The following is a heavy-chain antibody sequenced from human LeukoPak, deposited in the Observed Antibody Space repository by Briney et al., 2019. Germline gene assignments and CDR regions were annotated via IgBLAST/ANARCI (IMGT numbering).Heavy chain of an antibody. Sequence: SQNLSLTCAISGDRVSSSSGAWNWIRQSPSRGLEWLGRTYYRSKWYNDYAVSVKSRLTINPDTSKNQFSLHLNSVTPEDTAVYYCARGVRGTTASIDSWGQGTLVTVSS. J-gene: IGHJ4*02. V-gene: IGHV6-1*01. CDR1: GDRVSSSSGA. CDR3: ARGVRGTTASIDS. D-gene: IGHD1-1*01. CDR2: TYYRSKWYN.